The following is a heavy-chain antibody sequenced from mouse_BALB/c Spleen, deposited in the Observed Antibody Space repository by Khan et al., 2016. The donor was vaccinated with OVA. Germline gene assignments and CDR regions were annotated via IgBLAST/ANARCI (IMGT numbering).Heavy chain of an antibody. J-gene: IGHJ1*01. Sequence: EVQLQESGPGLAKPSQSLSLTCSVTGYSITGGYSWSWIRQFPGNKLEWMGYISYDGSNNYNPSLKNRISITRNTSKNQLFLKLNSVTTEDTATYSCARGGVVVPYWYFDVWGAGTTVTVSS. CDR3: ARGGVVVPYWYFDV. CDR2: ISYDGSN. D-gene: IGHD1-1*01. CDR1: GYSITGGYS. V-gene: IGHV3-6*02.